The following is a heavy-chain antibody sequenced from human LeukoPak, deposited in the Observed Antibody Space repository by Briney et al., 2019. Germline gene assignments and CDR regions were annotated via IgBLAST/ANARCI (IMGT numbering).Heavy chain of an antibody. CDR3: ARDTYYYDSSGYYFYD. D-gene: IGHD3-22*01. V-gene: IGHV1-69*04. J-gene: IGHJ4*02. CDR1: GGTFSSYA. Sequence: ASVKVSCKASGGTFSSYAISWVRQAPGQGLEWMGRIIPIFGIANYAQKFQGRVTITADKSTITAYMELSSLRSEDTAVYYCARDTYYYDSSGYYFYDWGQGTLVTVSS. CDR2: IIPIFGIA.